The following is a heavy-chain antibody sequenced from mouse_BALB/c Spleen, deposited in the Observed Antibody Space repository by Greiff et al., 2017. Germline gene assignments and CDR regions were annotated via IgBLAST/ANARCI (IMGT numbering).Heavy chain of an antibody. CDR3: AREGIDYGSYYFDY. Sequence: QRVESGPGLVAPSQSLSITCPVSGFSLTSYGVHWVRQPPGKGLEWLGVIWAGGSTNYNSALMSRLSISKDNSKSQVFLKMNSLQTDDTAMYYCAREGIDYGSYYFDYWGQGTTLTVSS. V-gene: IGHV2-9*02. CDR1: GFSLTSYG. CDR2: IWAGGST. J-gene: IGHJ2*01. D-gene: IGHD1-1*01.